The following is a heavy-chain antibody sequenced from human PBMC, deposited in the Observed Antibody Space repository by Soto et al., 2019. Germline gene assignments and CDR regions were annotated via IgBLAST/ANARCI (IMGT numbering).Heavy chain of an antibody. D-gene: IGHD4-17*01. Sequence: ASVKVSCKASGYTFTSYGISWVRQAPGQGLEWMGWISAYNGNTNYAQKLQGRVTMTTDTSTSTAYMELRSLRSDDTAVYYCARVDDYGASNQDAFDIWGQGTMVTVSS. CDR1: GYTFTSYG. CDR3: ARVDDYGASNQDAFDI. J-gene: IGHJ3*02. V-gene: IGHV1-18*01. CDR2: ISAYNGNT.